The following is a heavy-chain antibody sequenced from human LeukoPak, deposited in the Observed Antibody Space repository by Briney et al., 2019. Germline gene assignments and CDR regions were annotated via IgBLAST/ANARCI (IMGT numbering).Heavy chain of an antibody. D-gene: IGHD1-26*01. Sequence: GGSLRLSCAASGFTFSSYGMHWVRQAPGKGLEWVAFIRYDGSNKYYADSVKGRFTISRDNAKNSLYLQMDSLRAEDTAVYYCARDWSWAFDYWGQGTLVTVSS. CDR1: GFTFSSYG. V-gene: IGHV3-30*02. CDR3: ARDWSWAFDY. J-gene: IGHJ4*02. CDR2: IRYDGSNK.